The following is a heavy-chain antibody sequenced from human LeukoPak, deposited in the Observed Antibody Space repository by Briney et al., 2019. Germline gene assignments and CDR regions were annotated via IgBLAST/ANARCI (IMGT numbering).Heavy chain of an antibody. Sequence: GGSLRLSCAASGFTFSSYSMNWVRQAPGKGLEWVSYISSSSSTIYYADSVKGRFTISRDNAKNSLYLQMNSLRAEDTAVYYCARDSYYYGSGSYYYYYYYGMDVWGQGTTVTVSS. CDR3: ARDSYYYGSGSYYYYYYYGMDV. D-gene: IGHD3-10*01. CDR2: ISSSSSTI. CDR1: GFTFSSYS. J-gene: IGHJ6*02. V-gene: IGHV3-48*04.